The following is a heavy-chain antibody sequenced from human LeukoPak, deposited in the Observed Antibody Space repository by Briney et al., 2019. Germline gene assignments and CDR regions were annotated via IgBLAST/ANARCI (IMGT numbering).Heavy chain of an antibody. D-gene: IGHD3-22*01. CDR2: IYYSGST. V-gene: IGHV4-59*01. J-gene: IGHJ4*02. CDR3: ARTFYEYYYDSSGYYLLYFDY. CDR1: GGSISSYY. Sequence: SETLSLTCTVSGGSISSYYWSWIRQPPRKGLEWIGYIYYSGSTNYNPSLKSRVTISVDTSKNQFSLKLSSVTAADTAVYYCARTFYEYYYDSSGYYLLYFDYWGQGTLVTVSS.